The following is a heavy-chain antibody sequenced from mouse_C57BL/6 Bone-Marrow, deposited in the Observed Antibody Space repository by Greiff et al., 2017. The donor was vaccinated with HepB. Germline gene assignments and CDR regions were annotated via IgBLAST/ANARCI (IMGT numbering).Heavy chain of an antibody. CDR2: IYPGGGYT. CDR1: GYTFTNYW. Sequence: QVQLQQSGAELVRPGTSVKMSCKASGYTFTNYWIGWAKQRPGHGLEWIGDIYPGGGYTKYNEKFKGKATLTADKSSSTAYMQFSSLTSEDSAIYYCARGGYGKVAWFAYWGQGTLVTVSA. V-gene: IGHV1-63*01. J-gene: IGHJ3*01. CDR3: ARGGYGKVAWFAY. D-gene: IGHD1-1*01.